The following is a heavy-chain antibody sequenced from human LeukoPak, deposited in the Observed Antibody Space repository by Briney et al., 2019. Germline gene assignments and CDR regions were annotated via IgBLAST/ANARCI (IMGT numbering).Heavy chain of an antibody. CDR3: ARQRQWLDNAFDI. Sequence: PSETLSLTCTASGGSISSYYWSWIRQPPGKGLEWIGYIYYSGSTNYNPSLKSRVTISVDTSKNQFSLKLSSVTAADTAVYYCARQRQWLDNAFDIWGQGTMVTVSS. CDR1: GGSISSYY. V-gene: IGHV4-59*08. D-gene: IGHD6-19*01. CDR2: IYYSGST. J-gene: IGHJ3*02.